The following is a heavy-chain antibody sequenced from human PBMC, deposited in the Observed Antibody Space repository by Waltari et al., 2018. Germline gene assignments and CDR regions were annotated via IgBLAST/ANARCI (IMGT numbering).Heavy chain of an antibody. CDR1: GFTFREAL. V-gene: IGHV3-15*01. CDR3: SPRDPLGTDPTSLPLGY. CDR2: IKGFTIEKAT. D-gene: IGHD7-27*01. Sequence: AQLVESGGGLVKPGESLRLSCTASGFTFREALMTWVRQAPGKGLEWVGQIKGFTIEKATDYAAPGGGRFTLSREDVTEKLLLQKNNPKTGDTAVYYFSPRDPLGTDPTSLPLGYWGQGTLVTVSS. J-gene: IGHJ4*02.